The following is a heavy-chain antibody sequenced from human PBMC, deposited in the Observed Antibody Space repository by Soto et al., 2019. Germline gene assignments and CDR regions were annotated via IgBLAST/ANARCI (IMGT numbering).Heavy chain of an antibody. CDR3: ASAPVPGVVPAAIGVDYYYMDV. CDR1: GYTFTNYA. V-gene: IGHV1-18*01. J-gene: IGHJ6*03. D-gene: IGHD2-2*01. CDR2: ISPFNGET. Sequence: GASVKVSCKTSGYTFTNYAIAWVRKAPGQGLEWMGWISPFNGETNYAQKLHGRVTMTADTSTSTAYMELSSLRSEDTAVYYCASAPVPGVVPAAIGVDYYYMDVWCQGIT.